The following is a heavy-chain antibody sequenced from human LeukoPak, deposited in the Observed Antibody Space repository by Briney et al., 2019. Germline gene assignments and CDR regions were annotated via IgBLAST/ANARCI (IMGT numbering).Heavy chain of an antibody. V-gene: IGHV4-4*02. J-gene: IGHJ5*02. CDR2: IYHIGST. Sequence: PSETLSLTCAVSGGSISSSNWCSWVRQPPGKGLEWIGEIYHIGSTNYNPSLKSRVTISVDKSKNQFSLKLSSVTAADTAVYYCARYNPTLGDLNWFDPWGQGTLVTVSS. CDR1: GGSISSSNW. CDR3: ARYNPTLGDLNWFDP. D-gene: IGHD1-1*01.